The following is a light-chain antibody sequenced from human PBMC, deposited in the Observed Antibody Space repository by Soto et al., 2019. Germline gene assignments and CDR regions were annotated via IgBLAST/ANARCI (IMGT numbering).Light chain of an antibody. J-gene: IGKJ1*01. V-gene: IGKV1-27*01. CDR1: QGISNY. CDR3: QKYNTGT. Sequence: DIQMTQSPSSLSASVGDRVTITCRASQGISNYLAWYQQKPGKVPKLLIYGASTLESGVPSRFSGSGSGTDFTLTISSLQPEDVATYYCQKYNTGTFGQGTKVEIK. CDR2: GAS.